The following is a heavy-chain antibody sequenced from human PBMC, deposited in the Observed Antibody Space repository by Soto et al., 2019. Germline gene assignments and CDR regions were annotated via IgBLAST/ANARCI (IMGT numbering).Heavy chain of an antibody. Sequence: GGSLRLSCAASGFTFSSYAMSWVRQAPGKGLEWVSAISGSGGSTYYADSVKGRFTISKDNSKNTLYLQMNSLRAEDTAVYYCAKTPGVVPAAYYFDYWGQGTLVTVSS. V-gene: IGHV3-23*01. CDR2: ISGSGGST. CDR1: GFTFSSYA. J-gene: IGHJ4*02. CDR3: AKTPGVVPAAYYFDY. D-gene: IGHD2-2*01.